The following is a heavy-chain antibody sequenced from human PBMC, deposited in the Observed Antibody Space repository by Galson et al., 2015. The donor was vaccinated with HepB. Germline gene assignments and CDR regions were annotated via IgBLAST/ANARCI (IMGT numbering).Heavy chain of an antibody. V-gene: IGHV1-18*01. CDR3: ARARLPSRRQQDTVVVVAAAIPNWLGP. CDR2: ISAYNGNT. CDR1: GYDFNNYG. J-gene: IGHJ5*02. Sequence: SVKVSCKAPGYDFNNYGITWVRQAPGQGLEWMGWISAYNGNTNYAERLQGRVTMTIDSSTSTAYMELKSLRSDDTAVYYCARARLPSRRQQDTVVVVAAAIPNWLGPWGQGTLVTVSS. D-gene: IGHD2-15*01.